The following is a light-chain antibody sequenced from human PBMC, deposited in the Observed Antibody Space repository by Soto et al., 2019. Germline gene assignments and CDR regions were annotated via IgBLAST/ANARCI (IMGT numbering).Light chain of an antibody. CDR1: QDIGRW. CDR2: TAS. V-gene: IGKV1-12*01. Sequence: DIQMTQSPSSVSASVGDRVTITCRASQDIGRWLAWFQQKPGEAPSLLIYTASTLHTGVSSRFSGIGSGTDFTLTITSLQPEDFATYYCQQGDSFPLTFGGGTKVEIK. J-gene: IGKJ4*01. CDR3: QQGDSFPLT.